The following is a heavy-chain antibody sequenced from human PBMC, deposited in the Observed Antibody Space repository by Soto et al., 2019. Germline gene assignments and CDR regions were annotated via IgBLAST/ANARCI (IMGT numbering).Heavy chain of an antibody. CDR3: ARELERRTFVDCYYYGMDV. CDR1: GYTFTSYG. D-gene: IGHD1-1*01. CDR2: IAAYTGNT. V-gene: IGHV1-18*01. J-gene: IGHJ6*02. Sequence: QVQLVQSGPEVKKPGASVKVSCKASGYTFTSYGTTWVRQAPGQWLEWMGCIAAYTGNTDYAQKLQGRVTMTTDTSTSTDYMELRSLRSDDTALYGCARELERRTFVDCYYYGMDVWGPGTTVTVSS.